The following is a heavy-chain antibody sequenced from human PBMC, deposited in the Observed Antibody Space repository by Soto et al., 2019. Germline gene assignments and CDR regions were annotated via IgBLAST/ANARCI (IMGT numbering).Heavy chain of an antibody. V-gene: IGHV3-30-3*01. CDR3: ARDPLWGTAMVLWYFDL. CDR1: GFTFNSYA. Sequence: QVQLVESGGGVVQPGRSLRLSCAASGFTFNSYAMHWVRQAPGKGLGWVAIISYDGSNKYYADSVKGRFTISRDNSKNTLYLQMNSLRAEDTAVYYCARDPLWGTAMVLWYFDLWGRGTLVTVSS. J-gene: IGHJ2*01. CDR2: ISYDGSNK. D-gene: IGHD5-18*01.